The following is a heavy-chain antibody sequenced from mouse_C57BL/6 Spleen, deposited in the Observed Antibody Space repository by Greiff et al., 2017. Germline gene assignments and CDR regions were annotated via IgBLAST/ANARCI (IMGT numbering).Heavy chain of an antibody. CDR2: IYPGSGST. CDR3: ARGRYGSTVFDY. Sequence: VQLQQPGAELVKPGASVKMSCKASGYTFTSYWITWVKQRPGQGLEWIGDIYPGSGSTNYNEKFKSKATLTVDTSSSTAYMQLSSLTSEDSAVYYCARGRYGSTVFDYWGQGTTLTVSS. J-gene: IGHJ2*01. CDR1: GYTFTSYW. V-gene: IGHV1-55*01. D-gene: IGHD1-1*01.